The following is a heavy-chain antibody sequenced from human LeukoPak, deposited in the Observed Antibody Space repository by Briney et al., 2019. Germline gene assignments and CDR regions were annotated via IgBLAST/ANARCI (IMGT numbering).Heavy chain of an antibody. J-gene: IGHJ3*02. CDR2: ISWNSGSI. Sequence: PGGSLRLSCAASGFTFSSYSMNWVRHAPGKGLEWVSGISWNSGSIGYADSVKGRFTISRDNAKNSLYLQMNSLRAEDTALYYCAKDINDSSGYPTNAFDIWGQGTMVTVSS. CDR3: AKDINDSSGYPTNAFDI. CDR1: GFTFSSYS. V-gene: IGHV3-9*01. D-gene: IGHD3-22*01.